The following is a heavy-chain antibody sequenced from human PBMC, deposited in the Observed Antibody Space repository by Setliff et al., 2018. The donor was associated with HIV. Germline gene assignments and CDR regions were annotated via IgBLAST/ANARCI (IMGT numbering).Heavy chain of an antibody. Sequence: SETLSLTCTVSGGSIGSGGYYWSWIRQHPEKGLEWIGYIYNSGITYYSQSLYGRATISQDVSENQFSLMLDSVTAADTAVYYCARNSQKGIQPLLLASWGPGTLVTVSS. V-gene: IGHV4-31*03. D-gene: IGHD1-1*01. CDR2: IYNSGIT. CDR1: GGSIGSGGYY. J-gene: IGHJ4*02. CDR3: ARNSQKGIQPLLLAS.